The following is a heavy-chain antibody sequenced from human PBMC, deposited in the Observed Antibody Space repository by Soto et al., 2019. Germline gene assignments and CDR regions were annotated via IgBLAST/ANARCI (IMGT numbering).Heavy chain of an antibody. CDR1: GGSVSSGNW. J-gene: IGHJ4*02. CDR3: ARLVYDTRLNYMYFDF. CDR2: IFHDGTA. V-gene: IGHV4-4*02. Sequence: SETLSLTCAVSGGSVSSGNWWTWVRQSPQRGLEYIGEIFHDGTANYYPSFERRVAISVDTSKNQFSLKLTSVTAADTAIYFCARLVYDTRLNYMYFDFWGQGTLVTVSS. D-gene: IGHD3-10*01.